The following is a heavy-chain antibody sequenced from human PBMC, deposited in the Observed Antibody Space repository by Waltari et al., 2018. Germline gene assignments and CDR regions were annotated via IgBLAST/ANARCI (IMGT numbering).Heavy chain of an antibody. D-gene: IGHD2-15*01. Sequence: QVQLVQSGAEVKKPGSSVKVSCKASGGTFSSYAISWVRQAPGQGLEWMGRIIPIFGTANYAQKFQGRVTITADKSTSTAYMELSSLRSEDTAVYYCASSRGRYCSGGSCYLPYYYYGMDVWGQGTTVTVSS. J-gene: IGHJ6*02. V-gene: IGHV1-69*08. CDR2: IIPIFGTA. CDR3: ASSRGRYCSGGSCYLPYYYYGMDV. CDR1: GGTFSSYA.